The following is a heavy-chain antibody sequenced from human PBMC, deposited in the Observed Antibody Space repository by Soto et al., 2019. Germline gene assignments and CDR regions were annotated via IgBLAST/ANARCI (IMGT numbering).Heavy chain of an antibody. V-gene: IGHV3-30*18. J-gene: IGHJ4*02. CDR1: GFTFSSYG. CDR2: ISYDGSNK. D-gene: IGHD3-16*02. CDR3: ANSYYDYVWGSYPSGEPFDY. Sequence: QVQLVESGGGVVQPGRSLRLSCAASGFTFSSYGMHWVRQAPGKGLEWVAVISYDGSNKYYADSVKGRFTISRDNSKNTLYLQMNSLRAEDTAVYYCANSYYDYVWGSYPSGEPFDYWGQGTLVTVSS.